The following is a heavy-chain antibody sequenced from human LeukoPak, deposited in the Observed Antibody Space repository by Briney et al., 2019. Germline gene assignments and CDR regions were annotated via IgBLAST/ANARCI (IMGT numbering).Heavy chain of an antibody. CDR3: VRDEDFWSGFDI. Sequence: ASVKVSCKASGYTFTDYYLHWVRQAPGQGLEWMGWINPKTGDTKYAQKFQGRVTMTRDTPITTAYIDLSRLRSDDTAMYYCVRDEDFWSGFDIWGQGTMVTVSS. D-gene: IGHD3-3*01. CDR1: GYTFTDYY. J-gene: IGHJ3*02. V-gene: IGHV1-2*02. CDR2: INPKTGDT.